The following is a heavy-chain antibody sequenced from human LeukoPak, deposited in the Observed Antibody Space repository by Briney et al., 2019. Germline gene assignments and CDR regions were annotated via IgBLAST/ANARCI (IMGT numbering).Heavy chain of an antibody. J-gene: IGHJ4*02. CDR3: VRDGWFDY. CDR2: INSGGSST. Sequence: PGGSLRLSCAASRFTFSTYWMHWVRQAPGKGLGWVSTINSGGSSTNYADSVKGRFTISRDNAKNTLYLQMNSLRVEDTAVYYCVRDGWFDYWGQGTLVTVSS. CDR1: RFTFSTYW. V-gene: IGHV3-74*01. D-gene: IGHD6-19*01.